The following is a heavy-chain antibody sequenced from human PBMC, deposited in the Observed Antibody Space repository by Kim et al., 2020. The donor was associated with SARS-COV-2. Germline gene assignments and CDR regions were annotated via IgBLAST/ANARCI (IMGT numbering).Heavy chain of an antibody. Sequence: DSATRYSPSFQGQVTISADKSISTAYLQWSSLKASDTAMYYCARSRAFDIWGQGTMVTVSS. CDR3: ARSRAFDI. V-gene: IGHV5-51*01. CDR2: DSAT. J-gene: IGHJ3*02.